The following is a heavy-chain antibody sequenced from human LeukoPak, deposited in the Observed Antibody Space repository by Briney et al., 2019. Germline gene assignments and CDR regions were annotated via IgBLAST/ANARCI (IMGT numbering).Heavy chain of an antibody. V-gene: IGHV4-59*01. D-gene: IGHD5-24*01. Sequence: SETLSLTCTVSGASISSYYWSWIRQPPGKGLEYIGYIYYSGSTKYNPSLKSRVTISVDTSKNQFSLKLSSVTAADTAVYYCARDARGGYTVNFDYWGQGILVTVSS. J-gene: IGHJ4*02. CDR1: GASISSYY. CDR2: IYYSGST. CDR3: ARDARGGYTVNFDY.